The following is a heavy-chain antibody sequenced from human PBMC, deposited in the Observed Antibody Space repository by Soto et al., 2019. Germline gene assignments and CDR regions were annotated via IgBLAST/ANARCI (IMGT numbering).Heavy chain of an antibody. V-gene: IGHV1-69*01. CDR1: GGTFSSYA. Sequence: QVQLVQSGAEVKKPGSSVKVSCKASGGTFSSYAISWVRQAPGQELEWMGGIIPIFGTANYAQKFQGRVTITAEESTSTAYMDLSSLRSEDTAVYYCARDPTVTTLTYYYGMDVSGQGTTVTVSS. J-gene: IGHJ6*02. D-gene: IGHD4-4*01. CDR2: IIPIFGTA. CDR3: ARDPTVTTLTYYYGMDV.